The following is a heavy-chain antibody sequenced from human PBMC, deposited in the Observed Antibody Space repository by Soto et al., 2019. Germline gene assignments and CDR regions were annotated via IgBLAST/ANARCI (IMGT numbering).Heavy chain of an antibody. V-gene: IGHV4-39*01. D-gene: IGHD6-6*01. CDR2: IYYSGST. Sequence: SETLSLTCTVSGGSISSSSYYWGWIRQPPGKGLEWIGSIYYSGSTYYNPSLKSRVTISVDTSKNHFSLKLRPVTAADTAVYYCARSRSIAARPGLWWFDPWGQGTLVTVSS. J-gene: IGHJ5*02. CDR3: ARSRSIAARPGLWWFDP. CDR1: GGSISSSSYY.